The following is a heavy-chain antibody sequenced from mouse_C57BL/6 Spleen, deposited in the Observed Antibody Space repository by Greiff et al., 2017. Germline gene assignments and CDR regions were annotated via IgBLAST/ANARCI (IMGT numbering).Heavy chain of an antibody. Sequence: QVQLQQPGAELVMPGASVKLSCKASGYTFTSYWMHWVKQRPGQGLEWIGEIDPSDSYTNYNQKFKGKSTLTVDKSSSTAYMQLSSLTSEDSAVYYCARWAVVATDYWGQGTTLTVSS. CDR2: IDPSDSYT. V-gene: IGHV1-69*01. D-gene: IGHD1-1*01. CDR1: GYTFTSYW. CDR3: ARWAVVATDY. J-gene: IGHJ2*01.